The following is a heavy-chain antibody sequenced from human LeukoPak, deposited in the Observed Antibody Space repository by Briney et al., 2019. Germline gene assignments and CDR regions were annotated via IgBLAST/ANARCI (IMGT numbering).Heavy chain of an antibody. J-gene: IGHJ4*02. CDR3: ARDSTDTAMVTAGY. CDR2: ISYDGSNK. D-gene: IGHD5-18*01. V-gene: IGHV3-30*03. Sequence: GGSLRLSCAASGFTFSSYSMNWVRQAPGKGLEWVAVISYDGSNKYYADSVKGRFTISRDNSKNTLYLQMNSLRAEDTAVYYCARDSTDTAMVTAGYWGQGTLVTVSS. CDR1: GFTFSSYS.